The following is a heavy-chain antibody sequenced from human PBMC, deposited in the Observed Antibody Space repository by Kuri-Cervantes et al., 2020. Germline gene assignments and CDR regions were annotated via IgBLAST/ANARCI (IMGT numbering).Heavy chain of an antibody. V-gene: IGHV1-2*02. D-gene: IGHD2-2*01. J-gene: IGHJ1*01. CDR2: INPNSGGT. CDR3: ARDRGTSGPPGYFQH. CDR1: GYTFTAYY. Sequence: ASVKVSCKTSGYTFTAYYMHWVRQAPGQGLEWMGCINPNSGGTKYAQKFQGRVTMTRDTSITTPYMELSRLRSDDTAVYYCARDRGTSGPPGYFQHWGQGTLVTVSS.